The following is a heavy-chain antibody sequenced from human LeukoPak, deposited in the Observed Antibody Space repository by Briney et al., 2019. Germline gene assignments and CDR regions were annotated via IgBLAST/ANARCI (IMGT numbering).Heavy chain of an antibody. CDR1: GLTSSTYW. Sequence: GGSLRLSCAASGLTSSTYWMHGVRQAPGKGLVWVSRINGDGSLSYADSVKGRFTISRDNTKNMLYLQMSSLRAEDTAVYYCAGGASSTVHYWGQGTLVTVSS. CDR2: INGDGSL. D-gene: IGHD6-13*01. V-gene: IGHV3-74*01. J-gene: IGHJ4*02. CDR3: AGGASSTVHY.